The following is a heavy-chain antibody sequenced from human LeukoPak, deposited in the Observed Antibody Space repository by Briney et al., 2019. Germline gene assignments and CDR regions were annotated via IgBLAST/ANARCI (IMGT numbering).Heavy chain of an antibody. D-gene: IGHD6-19*01. CDR3: TRDAALVPGKNF. Sequence: GGSLRLSCAASGFTFSDYYMSWIRQVPGKGLEWVSYISYSGSTLYYADSVKGRFTMSRDNAKNSVYLQMNSLRVEDTAVYYCTRDAALVPGKNFWGQGTLVAVSS. J-gene: IGHJ4*02. CDR2: ISYSGSTL. V-gene: IGHV3-11*04. CDR1: GFTFSDYY.